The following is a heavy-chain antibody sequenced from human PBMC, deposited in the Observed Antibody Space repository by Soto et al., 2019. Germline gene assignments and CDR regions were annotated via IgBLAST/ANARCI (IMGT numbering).Heavy chain of an antibody. CDR3: ARGRVGGYAYFDY. Sequence: QVQLVESGGGVVQPGRSLRLSCAASGFTFSSYGMHWVRQAPGKGLEWVAVIWYDGSNKYYADSVKGRFTISRDNSKNTLYLQMNSLRAEDTAVYYCARGRVGGYAYFDYWRQGTLVTVSS. J-gene: IGHJ4*02. V-gene: IGHV3-33*01. CDR2: IWYDGSNK. CDR1: GFTFSSYG. D-gene: IGHD5-12*01.